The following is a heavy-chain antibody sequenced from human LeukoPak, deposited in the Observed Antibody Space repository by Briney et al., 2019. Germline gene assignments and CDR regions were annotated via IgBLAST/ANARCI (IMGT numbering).Heavy chain of an antibody. CDR1: GGSISSGGYY. V-gene: IGHV4-31*03. CDR2: IYYSGST. J-gene: IGHJ5*02. CDR3: ARLVAAGRKPFDP. Sequence: PSQTLSLTCTVSGGSISSGGYYWSWIRQHPGKGLEWIGYIYYSGSTYYNPSLKSRVTISVDTSKNQFSLKLSSVTAADTAVYYCARLVAAGRKPFDPWGQGTLVTVSS. D-gene: IGHD6-13*01.